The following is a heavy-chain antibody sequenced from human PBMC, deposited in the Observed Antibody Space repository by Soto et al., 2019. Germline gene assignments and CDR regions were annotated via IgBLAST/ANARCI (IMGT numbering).Heavy chain of an antibody. J-gene: IGHJ6*02. Sequence: ASVKVSCKDSGDTFTSYAMQLVLQAPGQMLEWMGCINAGNGNTKYSQKFQGRVTITRDTSASTAYMELSSLRSEDTAVYYCARDPYYYDSSGYYQWYYGMAVWGQGTTVTVS. CDR1: GDTFTSYA. CDR2: INAGNGNT. V-gene: IGHV1-3*01. D-gene: IGHD3-22*01. CDR3: ARDPYYYDSSGYYQWYYGMAV.